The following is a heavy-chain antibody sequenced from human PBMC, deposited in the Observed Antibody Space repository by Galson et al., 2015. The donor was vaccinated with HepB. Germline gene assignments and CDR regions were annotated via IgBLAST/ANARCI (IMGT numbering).Heavy chain of an antibody. Sequence: SLRLSCATFEFTFGDYAMSWFRQAPGKGLEWIGFIRTKAYGETTEYAASVKGKFIISRDDSESIAYLQMNSLTSDDTAVYYCAKKITPPDYGQYGLDLWGPGTPVTGS. J-gene: IGHJ6*02. CDR1: EFTFGDYA. V-gene: IGHV3-49*03. CDR3: AKKITPPDYGQYGLDL. CDR2: IRTKAYGETT. D-gene: IGHD4/OR15-4a*01.